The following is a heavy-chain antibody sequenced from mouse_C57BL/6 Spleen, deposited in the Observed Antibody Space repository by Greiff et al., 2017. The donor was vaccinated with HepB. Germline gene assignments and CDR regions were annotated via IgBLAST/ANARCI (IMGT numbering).Heavy chain of an antibody. Sequence: EVQLQQSGPVLVKPGASVKMSCKASGYTFTDYYMNWVKQSHGKSLEWIGVINPYNGGTSYNQKFKGKATLTVDKSSSTAYMELNSLTSEDSAVYYCARSNWDQDYFDYWGQGTTLTVSS. CDR1: GYTFTDYY. D-gene: IGHD4-1*01. CDR2: INPYNGGT. CDR3: ARSNWDQDYFDY. J-gene: IGHJ2*01. V-gene: IGHV1-19*01.